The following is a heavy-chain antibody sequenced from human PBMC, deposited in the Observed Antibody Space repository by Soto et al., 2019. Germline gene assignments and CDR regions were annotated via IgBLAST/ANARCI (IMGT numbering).Heavy chain of an antibody. CDR1: GFTFSNAW. Sequence: EVQLVESGGGLVQPGGSLRLSCAASGFTFSNAWMSWVRQAPGKGLEWVGRIKSKTDGGTTDYAAPVKGRFTISRDDSKNTLYLQMTSLKTEDTAVYYCTTEAAAPYNWFDPWGQGTLVTVSS. CDR3: TTEAAAPYNWFDP. CDR2: IKSKTDGGTT. D-gene: IGHD6-13*01. J-gene: IGHJ5*02. V-gene: IGHV3-15*01.